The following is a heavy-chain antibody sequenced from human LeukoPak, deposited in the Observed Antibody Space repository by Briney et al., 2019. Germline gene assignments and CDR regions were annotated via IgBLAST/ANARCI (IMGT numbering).Heavy chain of an antibody. V-gene: IGHV3-7*01. CDR3: AREYCSSTSCFPNWFDP. J-gene: IGHJ5*02. CDR1: GFTFSSYW. CDR2: IKQDGSEK. D-gene: IGHD2-2*01. Sequence: GGSLRLSCAASGFTFSSYWMSWVRQAPGKGLEWVANIKQDGSEKYYVDSVKGRFTISRDNSENSLYLHMNSLRAEDTAVYYCAREYCSSTSCFPNWFDPWGQGTLVTVSS.